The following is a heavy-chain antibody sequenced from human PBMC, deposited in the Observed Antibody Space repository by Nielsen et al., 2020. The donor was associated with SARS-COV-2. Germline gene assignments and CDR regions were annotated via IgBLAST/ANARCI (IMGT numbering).Heavy chain of an antibody. CDR2: IYHSGST. J-gene: IGHJ6*02. D-gene: IGHD2/OR15-2a*01. V-gene: IGHV4-4*02. CDR3: ASSSVYGESTGNYYYYYGMDV. Sequence: WIRQPPGKGLEWIGEIYHSGSTNYNPSLKSRVTISEDKSKNQFSLKLSSVTAADTAVYYCASSSVYGESTGNYYYYYGMDVWGQGTTVTVSS.